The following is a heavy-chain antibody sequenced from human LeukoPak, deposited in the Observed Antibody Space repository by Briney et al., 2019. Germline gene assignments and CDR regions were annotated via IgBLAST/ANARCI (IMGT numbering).Heavy chain of an antibody. Sequence: GASLRLSCAASGFTFSSYAMSWVRQAPGKGLEWVSAISGSGGSTYYADSVEGRFTISRDNSKNTLYLQMNSLRAEDTAVYYCARDIVVVNYWGQGTLVTVSS. CDR3: ARDIVVVNY. J-gene: IGHJ4*02. CDR2: ISGSGGST. CDR1: GFTFSSYA. V-gene: IGHV3-23*01. D-gene: IGHD2-2*01.